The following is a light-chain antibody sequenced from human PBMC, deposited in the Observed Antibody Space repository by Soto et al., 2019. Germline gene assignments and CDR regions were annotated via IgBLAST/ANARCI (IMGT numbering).Light chain of an antibody. CDR3: QQANSFPPT. Sequence: DIQMTQSPSSVSASVGDRVTITCRASQGISSWLAWYQKKPGKAPKLLIYAASSLPSGVPSRFSGSGSGTDFTLTISSLQPEDFATYYCQQANSFPPTFGQGTRLEIK. V-gene: IGKV1-12*01. CDR2: AAS. J-gene: IGKJ5*01. CDR1: QGISSW.